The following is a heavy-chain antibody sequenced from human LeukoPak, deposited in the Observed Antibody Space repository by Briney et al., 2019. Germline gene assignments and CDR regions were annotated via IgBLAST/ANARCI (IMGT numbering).Heavy chain of an antibody. D-gene: IGHD1-7*01. CDR2: MSKDGSDK. J-gene: IGHJ4*02. CDR1: GFTSSDYA. Sequence: GGSLRLSCAASGFTSSDYAMHWVRQAPGKGLEWVAVMSKDGSDKYYPGSVRGRFTISRDNSKNTIYLQMDSLRAEDTAIYYCARDYWWNYDYWGQGTLVTVSS. CDR3: ARDYWWNYDY. V-gene: IGHV3-30-3*01.